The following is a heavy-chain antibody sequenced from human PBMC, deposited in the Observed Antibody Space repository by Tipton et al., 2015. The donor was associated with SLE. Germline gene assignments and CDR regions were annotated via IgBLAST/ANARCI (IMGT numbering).Heavy chain of an antibody. V-gene: IGHV3-30*02. CDR3: AKDTTGSGSSTSVDY. D-gene: IGHD3-10*01. J-gene: IGHJ4*02. CDR2: IRYDGGNK. CDR1: GFTFSSYG. Sequence: SLRLSCAASGFTFSSYGMHWVRQAPGKGLEWVAFIRYDGGNKYYADSVKGRFTISRDNSKNTLYLQMNSLRAEDTAVYYCAKDTTGSGSSTSVDYWGQGTLVTVSS.